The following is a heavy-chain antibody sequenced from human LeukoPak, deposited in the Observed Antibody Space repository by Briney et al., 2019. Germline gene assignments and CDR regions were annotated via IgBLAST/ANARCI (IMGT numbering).Heavy chain of an antibody. Sequence: GESLKISCKGSGYSFTSYWIGWVRQMPGKGLEWMGIIYPGDSDTRYSPSFQGQVTISADKSISTAYLQWSSLKGSDTAMYYCAIRSYYDTRGYYYFDYWGQGTLVTVSA. CDR2: IYPGDSDT. J-gene: IGHJ4*02. D-gene: IGHD3-22*01. CDR3: AIRSYYDTRGYYYFDY. CDR1: GYSFTSYW. V-gene: IGHV5-51*01.